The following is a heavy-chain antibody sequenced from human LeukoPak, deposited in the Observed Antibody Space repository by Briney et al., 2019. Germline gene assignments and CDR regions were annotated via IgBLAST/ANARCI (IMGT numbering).Heavy chain of an antibody. CDR3: ARAGTYYDSSGYYPIIDY. CDR1: GFTFSAYT. D-gene: IGHD3-22*01. Sequence: GGSLRLSCSASGFTFSAYTMNWVRQAPGQGLEWVSYISSGSSSVYYADSVKGRFTSSRDNARNSLYLQMNSLRAEDTAVYYCARAGTYYDSSGYYPIIDYWGQGTLVTVSS. V-gene: IGHV3-48*01. CDR2: ISSGSSSV. J-gene: IGHJ4*02.